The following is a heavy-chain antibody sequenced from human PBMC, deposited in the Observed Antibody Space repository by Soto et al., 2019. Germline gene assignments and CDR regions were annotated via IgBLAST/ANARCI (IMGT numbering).Heavy chain of an antibody. D-gene: IGHD3-22*01. CDR3: ARGPTDYYDNSGNYFLDC. J-gene: IGHJ4*02. Sequence: QVPLVQSGAEVKKPGASVKVSCKASGYTFTTYGMSWVRQAPGQGLDWMGWISTYNGNTKYAERLQGRVTMTTDTTTSTAYMELRSLRSDDTAVYYCARGPTDYYDNSGNYFLDCWGQGTLVTVAS. V-gene: IGHV1-18*01. CDR1: GYTFTTYG. CDR2: ISTYNGNT.